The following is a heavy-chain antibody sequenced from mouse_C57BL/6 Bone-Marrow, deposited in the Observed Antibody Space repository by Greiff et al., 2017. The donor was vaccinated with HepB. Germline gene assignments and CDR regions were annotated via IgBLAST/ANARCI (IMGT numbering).Heavy chain of an antibody. V-gene: IGHV5-6*01. D-gene: IGHD2-1*01. CDR2: ISSGGSYT. J-gene: IGHJ4*01. CDR1: GFTFSSYG. Sequence: EVQGVESGGDLVKPGGSLKLSCAASGFTFSSYGMSWVRQTPDKRLEWVATISSGGSYTYYPDSVKGRFTISRDNAKNTLYLQMSILKSEDTAMYYCARQGGNYPMDYWGQGTSVTVSS. CDR3: ARQGGNYPMDY.